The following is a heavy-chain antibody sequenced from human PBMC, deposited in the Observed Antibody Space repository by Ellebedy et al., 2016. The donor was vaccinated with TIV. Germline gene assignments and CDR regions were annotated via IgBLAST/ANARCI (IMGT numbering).Heavy chain of an antibody. Sequence: MPSEILSLTCTVSGGSISSSSYYWGWIRQPPGKGLEWIGSIYYSGSTYYNPYLKSRVTISVNTSKNQLSLKLSSVTAADTAVYYCARQGRIAEAGTRWGQGTLVTVSS. CDR1: GGSISSSSYY. D-gene: IGHD6-13*01. J-gene: IGHJ4*02. CDR3: ARQGRIAEAGTR. V-gene: IGHV4-39*01. CDR2: IYYSGST.